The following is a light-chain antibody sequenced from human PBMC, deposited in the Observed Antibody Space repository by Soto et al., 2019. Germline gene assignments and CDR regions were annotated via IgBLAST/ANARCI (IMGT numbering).Light chain of an antibody. CDR2: TAS. CDR3: QQSYSRPRT. Sequence: DIQMTQAPSSLSASVGDRVTITCRASQSISSYLNWYQQKPGKAPNLLIYTASSLESGVPSRFNGSGSGTDFTLTITSLQPEDFATYFCQQSYSRPRTFGQGTKVDIK. V-gene: IGKV1-39*01. J-gene: IGKJ1*01. CDR1: QSISSY.